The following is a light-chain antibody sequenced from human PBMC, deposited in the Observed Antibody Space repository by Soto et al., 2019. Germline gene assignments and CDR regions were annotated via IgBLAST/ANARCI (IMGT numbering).Light chain of an antibody. V-gene: IGKV3-20*01. Sequence: EIVLTQSPGTLSLSPGERATLSCRASQSVSSSYLAWYQQKPGQAPRLLIYGASSRATGIPDRFSGSGSETDFTLTISRLEPEDFAVYYCQQDCSSPPMYTFGLGTNLEIK. CDR3: QQDCSSPPMYT. J-gene: IGKJ2*01. CDR1: QSVSSSY. CDR2: GAS.